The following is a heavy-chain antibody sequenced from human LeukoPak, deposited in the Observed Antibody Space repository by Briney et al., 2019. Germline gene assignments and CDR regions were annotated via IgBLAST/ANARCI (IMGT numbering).Heavy chain of an antibody. CDR3: ASGEMDY. D-gene: IGHD5-24*01. Sequence: SETLSLTCTVSGYSISSGYYWGWIRQPPGKGLEWIGSIYHSGNTYYNPSLKSRVAISLDTSKNQFSLKLSSVTAADTAVYYCASGEMDYWGQGTLVTVSS. V-gene: IGHV4-38-2*02. J-gene: IGHJ4*02. CDR1: GYSISSGYY. CDR2: IYHSGNT.